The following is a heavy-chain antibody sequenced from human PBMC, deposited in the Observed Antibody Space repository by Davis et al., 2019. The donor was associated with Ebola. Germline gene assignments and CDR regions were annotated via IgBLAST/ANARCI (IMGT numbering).Heavy chain of an antibody. V-gene: IGHV1-3*01. CDR1: GYTFTSYG. J-gene: IGHJ4*02. Sequence: ASVKVSCKASGYTFTSYGIHWVRQAPGQRLEWMGWINAGNGNTKYSQKFQGTVTITRDTSASTTYMELSSLRSEDTAVYYCARAIGLYSGNYYFDYWGQGTLVTVSS. CDR2: INAGNGNT. CDR3: ARAIGLYSGNYYFDY. D-gene: IGHD1-26*01.